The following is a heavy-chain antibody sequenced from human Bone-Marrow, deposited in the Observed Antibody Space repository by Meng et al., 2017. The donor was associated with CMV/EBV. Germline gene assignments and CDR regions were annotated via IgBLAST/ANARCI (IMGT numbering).Heavy chain of an antibody. CDR2: ISSSSSYI. J-gene: IGHJ4*02. CDR1: GFTFSSYS. Sequence: GESLKISCAASGFTFSSYSMNWVRQAPGKGPEWVSSISSSSSYIYYADSVKGRFTISRDNAKNSLYLQMNSLRAEDTAVYYCARNRGYSYGYGFDYWGQGTLVTVSS. D-gene: IGHD5-18*01. V-gene: IGHV3-21*01. CDR3: ARNRGYSYGYGFDY.